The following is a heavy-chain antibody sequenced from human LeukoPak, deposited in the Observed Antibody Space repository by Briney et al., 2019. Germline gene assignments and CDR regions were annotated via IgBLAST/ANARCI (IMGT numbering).Heavy chain of an antibody. CDR1: GGSISSGDYY. J-gene: IGHJ4*02. CDR2: IYYSGST. V-gene: IGHV4-30-4*01. CDR3: ARLYSSGWSLDY. D-gene: IGHD6-19*01. Sequence: SQTLSLTCTVSGGSISSGDYYCSWIRQPPGKGLEWIGYIYYSGSTDYNPSLKSRVTISVDTSKNQFSLKLSSVTAADTAVYYCARLYSSGWSLDYWGQGTLVTVSS.